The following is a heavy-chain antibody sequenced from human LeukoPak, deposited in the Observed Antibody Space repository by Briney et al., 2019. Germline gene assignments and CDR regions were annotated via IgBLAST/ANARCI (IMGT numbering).Heavy chain of an antibody. CDR2: IIPIFGTT. D-gene: IGHD3-10*01. CDR3: ARPHGGSGSYHYYMDV. CDR1: GVTFRSFA. Sequence: SVKVSCKASGVTFRSFAISWVRQAPGQGLEWMGGIIPIFGTTNYAAKFQGRVTITADESTSTAYMELSSLRSEDTAVYYCARPHGGSGSYHYYMDVWGKGTTVTISS. J-gene: IGHJ6*03. V-gene: IGHV1-69*13.